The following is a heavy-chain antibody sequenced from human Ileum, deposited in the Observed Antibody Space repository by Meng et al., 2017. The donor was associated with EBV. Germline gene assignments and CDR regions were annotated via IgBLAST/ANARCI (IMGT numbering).Heavy chain of an antibody. Sequence: PLRPGPVHEHAKLSATASPTCPGSGGCNGTRDSHGCWSRQPPWKVREWIVEIHYSGTTNNNPSLKGRVAIVVDTSKHQFSLERSSVTAADTAVYYCARRPSICIGGVCPWFDPWGQGTLVTVSS. CDR1: GGCNGTRDSH. V-gene: IGHV4-39*01. CDR3: ARRPSICIGGVCPWFDP. D-gene: IGHD2-8*02. J-gene: IGHJ5*02. CDR2: IHYSGTT.